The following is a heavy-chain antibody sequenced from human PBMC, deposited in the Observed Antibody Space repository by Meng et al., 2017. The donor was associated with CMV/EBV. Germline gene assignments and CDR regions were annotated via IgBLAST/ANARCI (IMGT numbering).Heavy chain of an antibody. CDR2: ISWNSGSI. V-gene: IGHV3-9*01. CDR1: GFTFDDYA. Sequence: LSLTCAASGFTFDDYAMPWVRQAPGKGLEWVSGISWNSGSIGYADSVKGRFTISRDNAKNSLYLQKNSRRAEDTALYYCAKAAARSWFDPWGQGTLVTVSS. J-gene: IGHJ5*02. D-gene: IGHD6-6*01. CDR3: AKAAARSWFDP.